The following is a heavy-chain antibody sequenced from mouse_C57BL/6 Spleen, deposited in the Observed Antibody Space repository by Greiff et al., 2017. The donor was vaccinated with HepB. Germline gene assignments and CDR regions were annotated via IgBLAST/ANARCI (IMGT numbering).Heavy chain of an antibody. Sequence: VQLQQSGPELVKPGASVKISCKASGYAFSSSWMNWVKQRPGKGLEWIGRIYPGDGDTNYNGKFKGKATLTADKSSSTAYMQLSSLTSEDSAVCVVARCDSYWYFDDWGTGTTVTVSS. CDR1: GYAFSSSW. V-gene: IGHV1-82*01. CDR2: IYPGDGDT. CDR3: ARCDSYWYFDD. D-gene: IGHD2-4*01. J-gene: IGHJ1*03.